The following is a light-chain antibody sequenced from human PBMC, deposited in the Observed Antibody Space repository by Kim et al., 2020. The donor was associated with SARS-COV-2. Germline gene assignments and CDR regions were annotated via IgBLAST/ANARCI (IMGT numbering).Light chain of an antibody. J-gene: IGLJ2*01. V-gene: IGLV3-1*01. CDR3: QAWDSSTPVV. Sequence: SYELTQPPSVSVSPGQTASITCSGDKLGDKYACWYQQKPGQSPVLVIYQDSKRPSGIPERSSGSNSGNTATLTISGTQAMDEADYYCQAWDSSTPVVFGGGTQLTVL. CDR1: KLGDKY. CDR2: QDS.